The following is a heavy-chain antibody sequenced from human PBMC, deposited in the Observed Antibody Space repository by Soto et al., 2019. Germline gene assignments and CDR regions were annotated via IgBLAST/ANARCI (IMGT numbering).Heavy chain of an antibody. CDR1: GFSFSRRW. J-gene: IGHJ5*02. V-gene: IGHV3-74*01. CDR2: INGDGSST. D-gene: IGHD6-19*01. Sequence: EVQLVESGGGLVQPGGSLRLSCAASGFSFSRRWMHWVRQVSGKGPVWVSRINGDGSSTAYADSVKGRFIISRDNAKNTLYLQESSLRVYDTAVYYCAGECIEVKGAIRGIDAWGQGTLVTVSS. CDR3: AGECIEVKGAIRGIDA.